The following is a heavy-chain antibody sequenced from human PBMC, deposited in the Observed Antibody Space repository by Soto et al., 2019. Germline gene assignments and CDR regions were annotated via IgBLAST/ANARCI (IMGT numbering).Heavy chain of an antibody. CDR3: AAIAAAGPKYFDY. V-gene: IGHV1-58*01. D-gene: IGHD6-13*01. Sequence: SVKVSCKASGFTFTSSAVQWVRQARGQRLEWIGWIVVGSGNTNYAQKFQERVTITRDMSTSTAYMELSSLRSEDTAVYYCAAIAAAGPKYFDYWGQGTLVTVSS. CDR1: GFTFTSSA. CDR2: IVVGSGNT. J-gene: IGHJ4*02.